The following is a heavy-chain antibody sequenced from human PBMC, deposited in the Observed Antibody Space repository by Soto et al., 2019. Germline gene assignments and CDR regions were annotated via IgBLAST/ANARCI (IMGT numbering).Heavy chain of an antibody. D-gene: IGHD6-13*01. V-gene: IGHV3-30*18. J-gene: IGHJ6*02. CDR3: AKDRRAAAPLLGYYYGMDV. Sequence: QVQLVESGGGVVQPGRSLRLSCAACGFTFSSYGMHWVRQAPGKGLEWVAVISYDGSNKYYADSVKGRFTISRDNSKNTLYLQMNSLRAEDTAVYYCAKDRRAAAPLLGYYYGMDVWGQGTTVTVSS. CDR2: ISYDGSNK. CDR1: GFTFSSYG.